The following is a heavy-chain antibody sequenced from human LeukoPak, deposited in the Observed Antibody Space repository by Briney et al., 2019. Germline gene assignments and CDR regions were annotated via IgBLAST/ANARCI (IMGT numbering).Heavy chain of an antibody. CDR3: ARHRPGYCSSTSCSIDY. D-gene: IGHD2-2*01. V-gene: IGHV3-33*01. CDR1: GFTFNNYG. Sequence: GRSLRLSCAASGFTFNNYGMHWVRQAPGKGLEWVAFIWYDGSNKYYADSVKGRFTISRDNSKNTLYLQMNSLRAEDTAVYYCARHRPGYCSSTSCSIDYWGQGTLVTVSS. CDR2: IWYDGSNK. J-gene: IGHJ4*02.